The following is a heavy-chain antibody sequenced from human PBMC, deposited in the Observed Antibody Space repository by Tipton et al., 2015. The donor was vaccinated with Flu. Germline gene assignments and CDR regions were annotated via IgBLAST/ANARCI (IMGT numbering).Heavy chain of an antibody. CDR3: ARHTGDSVRGVIDY. CDR1: GYSMRSDYF. Sequence: LRLSCAVSGYSMRSDYFWGWIRQPPGKGLEWIGTIYRSGSTYYNPSLKSRLTISVDTSQNQFSLRLSSVTAADTAVYYCARHTGDSVRGVIDYWGQGTLVTVSS. J-gene: IGHJ4*02. V-gene: IGHV4-38-2*01. CDR2: IYRSGST. D-gene: IGHD3-10*02.